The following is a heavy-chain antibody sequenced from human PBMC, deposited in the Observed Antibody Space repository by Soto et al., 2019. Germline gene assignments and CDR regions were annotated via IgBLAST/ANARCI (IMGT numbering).Heavy chain of an antibody. J-gene: IGHJ4*02. V-gene: IGHV1-3*05. CDR1: GYTFTSYA. D-gene: IGHD6-13*01. Sequence: QVQLVQSGAEEKKPGASVKVSCKASGYTFTSYAMHWVRQAPGQRLEWMGWINAGNGNTKYSQKFQGRVTITRDTSASTAYMELSSLRSEDTAVYYCARGGGEYSSSWYGSDYWGQGTLVTVSS. CDR2: INAGNGNT. CDR3: ARGGGEYSSSWYGSDY.